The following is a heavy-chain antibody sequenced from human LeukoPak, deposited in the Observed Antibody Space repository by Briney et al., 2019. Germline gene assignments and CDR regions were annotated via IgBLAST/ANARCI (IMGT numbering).Heavy chain of an antibody. CDR2: IYYSGST. J-gene: IGHJ5*01. Sequence: SETLSLTCTVSGGSISSYYWSWIRQPPGKGLEGIGYIYYSGSTNYNPSLKSRVTISVDTSKNQFSLKPRSMTAAETAMYSCASVGSSVSWGRDGWFAGGGEPTLVTAS. V-gene: IGHV4-59*01. CDR3: ASVGSSVSWGRDGWFAG. D-gene: IGHD6-6*01. CDR1: GGSISSYY.